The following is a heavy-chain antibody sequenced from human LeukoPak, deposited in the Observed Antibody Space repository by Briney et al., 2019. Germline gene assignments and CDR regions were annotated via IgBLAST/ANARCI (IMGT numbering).Heavy chain of an antibody. D-gene: IGHD3-22*01. Sequence: GGSLRLSCAASGFTVSTNYMSWVRQAPGKGLEWVSVIYSGGSTYYADSVKGRFTISRDNSKNTLFLQMNSLRAEDTAVYYCARAYYYDSRSAFHISGQGTMVSVSS. V-gene: IGHV3-66*02. CDR3: ARAYYYDSRSAFHI. J-gene: IGHJ3*02. CDR1: GFTVSTNY. CDR2: IYSGGST.